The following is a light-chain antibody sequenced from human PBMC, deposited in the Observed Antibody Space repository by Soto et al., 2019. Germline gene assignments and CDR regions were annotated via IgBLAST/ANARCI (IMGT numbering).Light chain of an antibody. V-gene: IGLV2-11*01. CDR3: CSYAGSSTWV. Sequence: QSALTQPRSVPGSPGQSVTISCTGTTSDVGGYNYVSWYQQHPGKAPKLMIYDVTKRPSGVPDRFSGSKSGNTASLTISGLQAEDEADYYCCSYAGSSTWVFGGGTKVTVL. J-gene: IGLJ3*02. CDR1: TSDVGGYNY. CDR2: DVT.